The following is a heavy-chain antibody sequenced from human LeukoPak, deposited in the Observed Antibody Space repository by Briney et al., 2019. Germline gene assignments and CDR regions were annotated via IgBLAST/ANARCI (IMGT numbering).Heavy chain of an antibody. J-gene: IGHJ4*02. Sequence: ASVKVSRKASGYTFTSYDINWVRQATGQGLEWMGWMNPNSGNTGYAQKFQGRVTMTRNTSISTAYMELSSLRSEDTAVYYCARVETAERDIVVVPAAIGYWGQGTLVTVSS. CDR2: MNPNSGNT. D-gene: IGHD2-2*01. CDR1: GYTFTSYD. V-gene: IGHV1-8*01. CDR3: ARVETAERDIVVVPAAIGY.